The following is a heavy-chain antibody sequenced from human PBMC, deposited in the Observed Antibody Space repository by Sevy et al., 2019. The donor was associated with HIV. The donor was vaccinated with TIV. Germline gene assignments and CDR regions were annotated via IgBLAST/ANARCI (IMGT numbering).Heavy chain of an antibody. D-gene: IGHD1-26*01. CDR1: GFTFSSYW. V-gene: IGHV3-74*01. CDR2: LNSDGSST. CDR3: ARGGIVGATPPGY. Sequence: GSLRLSCAVSGFTFSSYWMHWVRQATGKGLVCVSRLNSDGSSTNYADAVKGRFTISRDNAKNTLYLQMNSLRAEDTAVYYCARGGIVGATPPGYWGQGTLVTVSS. J-gene: IGHJ4*02.